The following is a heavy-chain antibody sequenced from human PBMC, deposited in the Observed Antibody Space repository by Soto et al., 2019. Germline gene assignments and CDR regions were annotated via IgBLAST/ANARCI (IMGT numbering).Heavy chain of an antibody. CDR3: ARGRYGDY. D-gene: IGHD1-1*01. Sequence: QVHLVQSGAEVKKPGASVKVSCKGSGYGFTTYGITWVRQAPGQGLEWMAWISAHNGNTNYAQKLXGXVXXTRDTSTSTAYMELRSLRSDDAAAYYCARGRYGDYWGQGALVTVSS. J-gene: IGHJ4*02. V-gene: IGHV1-18*01. CDR1: GYGFTTYG. CDR2: ISAHNGNT.